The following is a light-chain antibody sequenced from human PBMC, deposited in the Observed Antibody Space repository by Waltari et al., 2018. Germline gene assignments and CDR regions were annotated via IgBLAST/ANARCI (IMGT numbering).Light chain of an antibody. V-gene: IGKV2-29*02. J-gene: IGKJ1*01. CDR1: QSLLHSDGKTY. CDR3: MQTIQLRT. Sequence: DIVLTQSPLSLSVTPGQPASISCNSSQSLLHSDGKTYVYLFLQKPGQSPQLLIYELSSRFSGVPDRFSGSGSGTDFTLRISRVEAEDVGVYYCMQTIQLRTFGQGTKVEIK. CDR2: ELS.